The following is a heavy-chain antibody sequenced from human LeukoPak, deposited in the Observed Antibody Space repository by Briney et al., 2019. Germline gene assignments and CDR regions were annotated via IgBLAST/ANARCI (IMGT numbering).Heavy chain of an antibody. CDR2: ISGGST. CDR1: GFTVSSNE. J-gene: IGHJ4*02. D-gene: IGHD5-12*01. Sequence: PGGSLRLSCAASGFTVSSNEMSWVRQAPGKGLEWVSSISGGSTYYADSRKGRFTISRDNSKNTLYLQMNSLRAEDTAVYYCARVGGWLGFYFDYWGQGTLVTVSS. CDR3: ARVGGWLGFYFDY. V-gene: IGHV3-38-3*01.